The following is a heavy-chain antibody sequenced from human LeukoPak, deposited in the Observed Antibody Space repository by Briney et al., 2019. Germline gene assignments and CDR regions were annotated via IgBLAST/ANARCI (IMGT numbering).Heavy chain of an antibody. CDR1: GFTFSSYS. J-gene: IGHJ5*02. Sequence: GGSLRLSCAASGFTFSSYSMNWVRQAPGKGLEWVSSISSSSSYIYYADSVKGRFTISRDNAKNSLYLQMNSLRAEDTAVYYCARFSVEGGWFDPWGQGTLVTVSS. CDR2: ISSSSSYI. D-gene: IGHD3-16*01. CDR3: ARFSVEGGWFDP. V-gene: IGHV3-21*01.